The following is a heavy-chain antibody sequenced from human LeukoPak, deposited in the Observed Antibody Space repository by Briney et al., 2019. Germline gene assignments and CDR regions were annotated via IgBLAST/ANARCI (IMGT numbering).Heavy chain of an antibody. CDR3: AKDRGYSSSDY. CDR1: GFTFSSYG. V-gene: IGHV3-30*02. CDR2: IHYDGSNK. D-gene: IGHD6-6*01. J-gene: IGHJ4*02. Sequence: PGGSLRLSCGASGFTFSSYGMHWVRQAPGKGLGWVAFIHYDGSNKYYADSVKGRFTISRDNSKNTLYLQMNSLRVDDTAVYYCAKDRGYSSSDYWGQGTLVTVSS.